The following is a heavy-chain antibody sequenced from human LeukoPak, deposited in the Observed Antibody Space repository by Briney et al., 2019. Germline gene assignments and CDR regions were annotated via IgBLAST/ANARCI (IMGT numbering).Heavy chain of an antibody. D-gene: IGHD3-16*01. V-gene: IGHV4-38-2*01. CDR2: IYHSGST. CDR3: AGFFARGGSFDY. CDR1: GYSISSGDY. J-gene: IGHJ4*02. Sequence: SETLSLTCAVSGYSISSGDYWGWIRQPPGKGLEWIGSIYHSGSTHYNPSLKSRVTISVDTSKNQFSLKLSPVTAADTAVYFCAGFFARGGSFDYWGQGTLVTVSS.